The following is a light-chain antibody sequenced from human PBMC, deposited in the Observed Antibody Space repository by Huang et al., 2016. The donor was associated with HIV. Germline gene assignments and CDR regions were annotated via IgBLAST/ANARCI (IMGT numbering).Light chain of an antibody. Sequence: DIVMTQSPDSLTVSLGERATVNWKSSQSVLYSSNNKNYLAWYQQKPGQPPKLSIYWASTRESGVPDRFRGSGSGTDFTLTISSLQAEDVAVYYCQQYYSSRTFGQGTKVEIK. V-gene: IGKV4-1*01. CDR2: WAS. CDR3: QQYYSSRT. CDR1: QSVLYSSNNKNY. J-gene: IGKJ1*01.